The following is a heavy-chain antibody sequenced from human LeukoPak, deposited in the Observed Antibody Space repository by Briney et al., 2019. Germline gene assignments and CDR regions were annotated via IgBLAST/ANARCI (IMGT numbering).Heavy chain of an antibody. CDR3: ARQDGDPRGYYYGMDV. D-gene: IGHD4-17*01. V-gene: IGHV4-39*01. CDR2: IYYSGST. Sequence: PSETLSLTCTVSGGSISSSSYYWGWIRQPPGKGLEWIGSIYYSGSTYYNPSLKSRVTISVDTSKNQFSLKLSSVTAADTAVYYCARQDGDPRGYYYGMDVWGQGTTVTVSS. CDR1: GGSISSSSYY. J-gene: IGHJ6*02.